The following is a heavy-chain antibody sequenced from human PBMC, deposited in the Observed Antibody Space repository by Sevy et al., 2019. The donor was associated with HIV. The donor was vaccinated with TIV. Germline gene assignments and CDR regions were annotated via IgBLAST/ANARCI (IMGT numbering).Heavy chain of an antibody. CDR2: IKRDGSEK. D-gene: IGHD2-2*01. J-gene: IGHJ6*02. CDR3: ARDCSSANCLWGMDV. V-gene: IGHV3-7*03. Sequence: GGSLRLSCAASGFTFSNYWMSWVRQAPGKGLEWVANIKRDGSEKYYVASVKGLFTISRDNAKTSLYLQMNSLRVEDTAMYYCARDCSSANCLWGMDVWGQRTLVTVSS. CDR1: GFTFSNYW.